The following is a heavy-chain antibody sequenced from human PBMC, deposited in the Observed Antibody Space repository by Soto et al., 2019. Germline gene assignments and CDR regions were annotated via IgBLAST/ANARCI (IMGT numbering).Heavy chain of an antibody. V-gene: IGHV3-74*03. CDR2: ISFDGTAT. J-gene: IGHJ3*02. Sequence: EVQLVESGGGLVQPGGSLRLSCVDSGFTFSDSWMHWVRQAPGKGLMWVSRISFDGTATTSADSVRGRFIISRDNAKNTLFLQMNHVRADDTATYYCVRDRRLRGHPFDIWGQGTFVTVSS. D-gene: IGHD2-21*02. CDR3: VRDRRLRGHPFDI. CDR1: GFTFSDSW.